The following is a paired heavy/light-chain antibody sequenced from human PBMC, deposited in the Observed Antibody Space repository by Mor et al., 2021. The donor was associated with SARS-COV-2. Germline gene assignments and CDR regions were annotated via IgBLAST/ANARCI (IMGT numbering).Heavy chain of an antibody. CDR1: GFTSSTYA. CDR2: ISGSADST. Sequence: EVQLLESGGSLVQPGGSLRLSCAASGFTSSTYAMSWVRQAPGKGLEWVSAISGSADSTYYADSVKGRFAISRDNSKNTLYLQMDSLRADDTALYYCARVSHWLDGDLDYWGQGTLVTVSS. J-gene: IGHJ4*02. CDR3: ARVSHWLDGDLDY. V-gene: IGHV3-23*01. D-gene: IGHD6-19*01.
Light chain of an antibody. CDR1: QSLVHSDGNTY. J-gene: IGKJ3*01. Sequence: DVVMTQSPLSLPVTLGQPASISCRSSQSLVHSDGNTYLNWFQQRPGQSPRRLIYKVSNRDSGVPDRFSGSGSGTDFTLRITRVEAEDVGIYYCMQGTHWLFTFGPGTKVDI. V-gene: IGKV2-30*02. CDR3: MQGTHWLFT. CDR2: KVS.